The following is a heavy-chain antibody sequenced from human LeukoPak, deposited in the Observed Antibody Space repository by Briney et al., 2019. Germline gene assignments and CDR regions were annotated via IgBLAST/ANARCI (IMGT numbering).Heavy chain of an antibody. J-gene: IGHJ4*02. D-gene: IGHD5-18*01. CDR3: ARGGYSYDSPFDY. CDR1: GGSISSYY. Sequence: SETLSLTCTVSGGSISSYYWSWIRQPPGKGLEWIGYIYYSGSTNYNPSLKSRVTISVDTSKNQFSLRLSSVTAADTAVYFCARGGYSYDSPFDYWGQGTLVTVSS. V-gene: IGHV4-59*01. CDR2: IYYSGST.